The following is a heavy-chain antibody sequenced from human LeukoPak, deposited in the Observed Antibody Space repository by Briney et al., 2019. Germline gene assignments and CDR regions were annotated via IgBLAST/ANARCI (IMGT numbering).Heavy chain of an antibody. CDR1: GFTFSSYE. Sequence: GSLRLSCAASGFTFSSYEMNWVRQAPGKGLEWVSYISSSGSTIYYADSVKGRFTISRDNAKNSLYLQMNSLRAEDTAVYYCAKPGAMVTSPVDYWGQGTLVTVSS. J-gene: IGHJ4*02. CDR3: AKPGAMVTSPVDY. V-gene: IGHV3-48*03. D-gene: IGHD5-18*01. CDR2: ISSSGSTI.